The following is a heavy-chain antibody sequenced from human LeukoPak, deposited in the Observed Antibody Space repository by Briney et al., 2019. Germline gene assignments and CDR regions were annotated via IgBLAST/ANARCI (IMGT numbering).Heavy chain of an antibody. CDR1: GFTLRDYF. D-gene: IGHD3-22*01. J-gene: IGHJ3*02. Sequence: GGSLRLSCAASGFTLRDYFMSWIRQAPGKGLEWVAYTNTAGNTIYYADSMKGRFTISRDNAKNSLYLQMNTLRAEDTAVYYCARATYDSSAVDAFDIWGQGTMVTVSP. V-gene: IGHV3-11*01. CDR2: TNTAGNTI. CDR3: ARATYDSSAVDAFDI.